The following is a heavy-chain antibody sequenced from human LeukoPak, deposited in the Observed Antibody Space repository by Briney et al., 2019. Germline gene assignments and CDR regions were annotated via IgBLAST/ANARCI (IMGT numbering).Heavy chain of an antibody. D-gene: IGHD2-15*01. Sequence: GESLKISCQASGYTFTGYYMHWVRQAPGQGLEWMGWINPNSGGTNYAQKFQGWVTMTRDTSISTAYMELSRLRSDDTAVYYCARDLVVAATSGFFDYWGQGTLVTVSS. V-gene: IGHV1-2*04. CDR3: ARDLVVAATSGFFDY. J-gene: IGHJ4*02. CDR1: GYTFTGYY. CDR2: INPNSGGT.